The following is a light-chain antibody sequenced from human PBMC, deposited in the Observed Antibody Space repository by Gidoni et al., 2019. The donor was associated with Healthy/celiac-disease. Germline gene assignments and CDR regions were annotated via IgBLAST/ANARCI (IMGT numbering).Light chain of an antibody. CDR3: QQRSNWPPALT. CDR1: QSVSSY. CDR2: EAS. J-gene: IGKJ4*01. V-gene: IGKV3-11*01. Sequence: EIVLTQSPATLSLSPGERPTLPCRASQSVSSYLAWYQQKPGQAPRLLNYEASNRATGIPARFSGSGSGTDFTLTISSLEPEDFAVYDCQQRSNWPPALTFGGGTKVEIK.